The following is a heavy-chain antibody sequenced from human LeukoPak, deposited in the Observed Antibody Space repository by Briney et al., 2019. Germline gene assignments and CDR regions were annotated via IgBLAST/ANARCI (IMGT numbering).Heavy chain of an antibody. CDR2: IYYSGST. Sequence: PSQTLSLTCTVSGGSISSGDYYWSWIRQPPGKGLEWIGYIYYSGSTYYNPSLKSRVTISVDTSKNQFSLKLSSVTAADTAVYYCARVSAELSNWFDPWGQGTLVTVSS. CDR3: ARVSAELSNWFDP. CDR1: GGSISSGDYY. D-gene: IGHD1-14*01. V-gene: IGHV4-30-4*08. J-gene: IGHJ5*02.